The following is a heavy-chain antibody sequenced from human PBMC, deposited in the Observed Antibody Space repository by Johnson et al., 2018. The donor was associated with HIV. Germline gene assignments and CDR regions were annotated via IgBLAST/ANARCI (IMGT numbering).Heavy chain of an antibody. CDR2: IYSGGST. Sequence: QVQLVESGGGVVQPGRSLRLSCAASGFTFSSYAMHWVRQAPGKGLAWVAVIYSGGSTYYADSVKGRFTISRDNSKNTLYLQMNSLRAEDTAVYYCARSLPGRGSYYAFDIWGQGTMVTVSS. J-gene: IGHJ3*02. V-gene: IGHV3-30*14. CDR1: GFTFSSYA. D-gene: IGHD1-26*01. CDR3: ARSLPGRGSYYAFDI.